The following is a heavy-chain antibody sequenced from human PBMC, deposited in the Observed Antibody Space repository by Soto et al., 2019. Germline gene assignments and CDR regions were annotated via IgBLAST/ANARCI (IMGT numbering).Heavy chain of an antibody. Sequence: GGSLRLSCAASGFTFSSYAMHWVRQAPGKGLEWVAVISYDGSNKYYADSVKGRFTISRDNSKNTLYLQMNSLRAEDTAVYYCARAYVIVARVAYLPANWFDPWGQGTLVTVSS. V-gene: IGHV3-30-3*01. J-gene: IGHJ5*02. CDR3: ARAYVIVARVAYLPANWFDP. D-gene: IGHD6-6*01. CDR1: GFTFSSYA. CDR2: ISYDGSNK.